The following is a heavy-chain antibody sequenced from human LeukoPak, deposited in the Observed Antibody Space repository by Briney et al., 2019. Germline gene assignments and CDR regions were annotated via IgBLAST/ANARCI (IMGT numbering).Heavy chain of an antibody. J-gene: IGHJ4*02. CDR2: IYYSGST. CDR1: GGSISSYY. D-gene: IGHD6-19*01. V-gene: IGHV4-59*01. CDR3: ARSGYSSGMARLDY. Sequence: PLETLSLTCTVSGGSISSYYWSWIRQPPGKGLEWIGYIYYSGSTNYNPSLKSRVTISVDTPKNQFSLKLSSVTAADTAVYYCARSGYSSGMARLDYWGQGTLVTVSA.